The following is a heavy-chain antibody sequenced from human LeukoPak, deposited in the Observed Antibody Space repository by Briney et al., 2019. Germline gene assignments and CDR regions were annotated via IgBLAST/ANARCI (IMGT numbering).Heavy chain of an antibody. V-gene: IGHV1-8*01. J-gene: IGHJ6*02. CDR3: ARGAIFGVTTGGYGMDV. CDR1: GYTFTIYD. CDR2: MNPNSGGT. Sequence: GASVKVSCKASGYTFTIYDINWVRQAPGQGLEWVGWMNPNSGGTVYAQNFQGRVTMTRDTSIGTAYMELNSLRSEDTAVYYCARGAIFGVTTGGYGMDVWGQGTTVTVSS. D-gene: IGHD3-3*01.